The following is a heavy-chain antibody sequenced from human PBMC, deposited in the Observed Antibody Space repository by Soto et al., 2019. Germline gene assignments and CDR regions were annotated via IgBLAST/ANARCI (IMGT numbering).Heavy chain of an antibody. CDR3: ARSELLDYYYYGMDV. V-gene: IGHV1-2*02. CDR2: INPNSGGT. D-gene: IGHD2-15*01. J-gene: IGHJ6*02. Sequence: GASVKVSCKASGYTFTGYCMHWVRQAPGQGLEWMGWINPNSGGTNYAQKFQGRVTMTRDTSISTAYMELSRLRSDDTAVYYCARSELLDYYYYGMDVWAKGPRSPSP. CDR1: GYTFTGYC.